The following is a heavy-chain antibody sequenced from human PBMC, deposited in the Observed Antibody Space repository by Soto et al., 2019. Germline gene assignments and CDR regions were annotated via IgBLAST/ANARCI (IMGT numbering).Heavy chain of an antibody. CDR2: IHYTGSI. D-gene: IGHD2-21*02. CDR3: AREDDGGDRDYYGLDV. CDR1: GGSISSEYFH. J-gene: IGHJ6*02. V-gene: IGHV4-30-4*08. Sequence: PSETLSLTCAVSGGSISSEYFHWTWIRQSPGKGLEWIGYIHYTGSIMYNPSFKSRLTMAVDTTKNQFSLQLPSVTAADTAVYFCAREDDGGDRDYYGLDVWGQGTTVTVS.